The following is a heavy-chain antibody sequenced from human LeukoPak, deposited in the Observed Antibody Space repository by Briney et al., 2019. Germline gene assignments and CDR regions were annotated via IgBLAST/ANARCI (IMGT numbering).Heavy chain of an antibody. J-gene: IGHJ4*02. D-gene: IGHD1-26*01. CDR3: AREGGPYRPFDY. Sequence: SGTLSLTCVVSVGSITNTNYLPWVRQPPGKGLEWIGEVNLQGSTNYNPSLMGRVAISVDTSEDHISLQLTSVTAADTAVYYCAREGGPYRPFDYSGQGTLVTVSS. V-gene: IGHV4-4*02. CDR2: VNLQGST. CDR1: VGSITNTNY.